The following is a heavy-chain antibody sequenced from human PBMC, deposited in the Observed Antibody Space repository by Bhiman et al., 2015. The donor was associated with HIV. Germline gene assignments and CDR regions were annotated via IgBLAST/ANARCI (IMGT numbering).Heavy chain of an antibody. CDR2: IKEDGSET. Sequence: EVQLLQSGGGLVRPGGSLRLSCVGSGFSFSDYWMSWIRQAPGKGLEWVASIKEDGSETHFEDYVKGRFTLSRDNAQKSVFLEMNSLRAEDTAVYYCARVTPYSGSDYWGQGTLVTVSS. CDR3: ARVTPYSGSDY. J-gene: IGHJ4*02. D-gene: IGHD1-26*01. CDR1: GFSFSDYW. V-gene: IGHV3-7*02.